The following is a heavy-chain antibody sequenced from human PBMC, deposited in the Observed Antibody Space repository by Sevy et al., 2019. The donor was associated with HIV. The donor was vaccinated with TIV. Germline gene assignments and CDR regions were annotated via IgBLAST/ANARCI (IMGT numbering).Heavy chain of an antibody. J-gene: IGHJ5*02. CDR2: IIPIFGTA. Sequence: ASVKVSCKASGGTFSSYAISWVRQAPGQGLEWMGGIIPIFGTANYAQKFQGRVTITADESTSTAYMELSSLRSEDTAVYYRASSSIAARPREYNWFDPWGQGTLVTVSS. CDR3: ASSSIAARPREYNWFDP. CDR1: GGTFSSYA. D-gene: IGHD6-6*01. V-gene: IGHV1-69*13.